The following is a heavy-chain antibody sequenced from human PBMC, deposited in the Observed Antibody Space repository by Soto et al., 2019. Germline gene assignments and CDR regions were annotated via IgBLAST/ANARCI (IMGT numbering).Heavy chain of an antibody. V-gene: IGHV3-30*18. D-gene: IGHD1-1*01. Sequence: SLRLSCAASGFTFSSYGMHWVRQAPGKGLEWVAVISYDGSNKYYADSVRGRFTISRDNSKNTLYLQMNSLRAEDTAVYYCAKCTPNLHYYGMDVWGQGTTVTVSS. CDR3: AKCTPNLHYYGMDV. CDR1: GFTFSSYG. J-gene: IGHJ6*02. CDR2: ISYDGSNK.